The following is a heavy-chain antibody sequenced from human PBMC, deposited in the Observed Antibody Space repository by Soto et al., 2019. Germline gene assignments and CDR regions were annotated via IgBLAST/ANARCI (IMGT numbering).Heavy chain of an antibody. CDR3: ARDRATPDYGMDV. Sequence: ASVKVSCKASGYTFTGYYMHWVRQAPGQGLEWMGWINPNSGGTNYAQKFQGWVTMTRDTSISTAYMELSRLRSDDTAVYDCARDRATPDYGMDVWGQGTTVTVSS. D-gene: IGHD5-12*01. J-gene: IGHJ6*02. CDR1: GYTFTGYY. CDR2: INPNSGGT. V-gene: IGHV1-2*04.